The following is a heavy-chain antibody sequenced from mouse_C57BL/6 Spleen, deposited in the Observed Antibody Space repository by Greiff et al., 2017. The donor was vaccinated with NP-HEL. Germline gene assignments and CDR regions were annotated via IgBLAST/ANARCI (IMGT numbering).Heavy chain of an antibody. CDR3: ARYYYGSSYLFDY. Sequence: QVQLQQPGAELVKPGASVKLSCKASGYTFTSYWMHWVKQRPGQGLEWIGMIHPNSGSTNYNEKFKSKATLTVDKSSSPAYMQLISLTSEDSAFYYCARYYYGSSYLFDYWGQGTTLTVSS. CDR1: GYTFTSYW. J-gene: IGHJ2*01. D-gene: IGHD1-1*01. CDR2: IHPNSGST. V-gene: IGHV1-64*01.